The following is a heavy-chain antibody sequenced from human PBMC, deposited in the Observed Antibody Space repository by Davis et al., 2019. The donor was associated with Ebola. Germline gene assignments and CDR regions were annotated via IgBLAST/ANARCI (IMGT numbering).Heavy chain of an antibody. CDR3: ARRPHRYSSIDF. J-gene: IGHJ4*02. V-gene: IGHV5-10-1*01. CDR2: IDPTDSFT. CDR1: GYTFTNHW. Sequence: GESLKISCETSGYTFTNHWITWVRQMPGKGLEWMGRIDPTDSFTNYSPSFQGDVIISVDKSSSTAYLQWSSLKASDTAIYFCARRPHRYSSIDFWGQGTLITVSS. D-gene: IGHD3-16*01.